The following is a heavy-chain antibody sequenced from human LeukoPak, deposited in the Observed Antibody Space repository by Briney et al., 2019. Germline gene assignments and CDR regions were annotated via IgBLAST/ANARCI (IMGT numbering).Heavy chain of an antibody. CDR1: GGSISSSSYY. CDR3: ARVRRYDFWSGYKLFDY. J-gene: IGHJ4*02. Sequence: SETLSLTCSVSGGSISSSSYYWGWIRQPPGKGLEWIGSIYSSGSTYYNPSLKSRVTISVDTSKNHFSLKLSSVTAADTAVYYCARVRRYDFWSGYKLFDYWGQGTLVTVSS. CDR2: IYSSGST. V-gene: IGHV4-39*07. D-gene: IGHD3-3*01.